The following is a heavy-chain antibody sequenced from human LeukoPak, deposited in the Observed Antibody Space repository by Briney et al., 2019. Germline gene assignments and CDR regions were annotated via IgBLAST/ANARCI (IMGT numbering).Heavy chain of an antibody. Sequence: SETLSLTCTVSGDSISGSSYYWGWIRQPPSEGLEWIGSISYSGRTYNNPSLRSRVSISADTSKNQFSLRLNSVTPADTAVYYCARLNLEYFYSSGPNDYWGQGTLVTVSS. CDR3: ARLNLEYFYSSGPNDY. V-gene: IGHV4-39*07. CDR2: ISYSGRT. CDR1: GDSISGSSYY. D-gene: IGHD2/OR15-2a*01. J-gene: IGHJ4*02.